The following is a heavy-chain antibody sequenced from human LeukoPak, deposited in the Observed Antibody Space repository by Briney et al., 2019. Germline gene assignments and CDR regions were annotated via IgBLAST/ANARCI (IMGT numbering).Heavy chain of an antibody. CDR1: GFTFSSYA. V-gene: IGHV3-23*01. CDR3: ARGVRRRPDAFDV. CDR2: ISGSGGST. J-gene: IGHJ3*01. Sequence: GGSLRLSCAASGFTFSSYAMSWVRQAPGKGLEWVSAISGSGGSTYYADSVKGRFTIPRDNSKNTLYLQMNSLRAEDTAVYYCARGVRRRPDAFDVWGQGIMVTVSS. D-gene: IGHD6-25*01.